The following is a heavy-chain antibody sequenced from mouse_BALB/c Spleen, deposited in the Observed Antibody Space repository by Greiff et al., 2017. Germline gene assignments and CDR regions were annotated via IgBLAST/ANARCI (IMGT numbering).Heavy chain of an antibody. J-gene: IGHJ3*01. V-gene: IGHV1-14*01. CDR1: GYTFTSYV. Sequence: VQLQQSGPELVKPGASVKMSCKASGYTFTSYVMHWVKQKPGQGLEWIGYINPYNDGTKYNEKFKGKATLTSDKSSSTAYMELSSLTSEDSAVYYCARSFPHYDYDGGLAYWGQGTLVTVSA. CDR3: ARSFPHYDYDGGLAY. D-gene: IGHD2-4*01. CDR2: INPYNDGT.